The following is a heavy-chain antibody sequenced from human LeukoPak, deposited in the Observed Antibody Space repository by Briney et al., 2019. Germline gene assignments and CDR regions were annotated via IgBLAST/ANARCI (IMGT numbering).Heavy chain of an antibody. J-gene: IGHJ5*02. D-gene: IGHD6-19*01. Sequence: SETLSLTCTVSGGSISSSSYYWGWIRQPPGKGLEWIGSIYYSGSTYYNPSLKSRVTKSVDTSKNQFSLKLSSVTAADTAMYYCARLLGSGWQQRYNWFDPWGQGTLVTVSS. V-gene: IGHV4-39*01. CDR3: ARLLGSGWQQRYNWFDP. CDR2: IYYSGST. CDR1: GGSISSSSYY.